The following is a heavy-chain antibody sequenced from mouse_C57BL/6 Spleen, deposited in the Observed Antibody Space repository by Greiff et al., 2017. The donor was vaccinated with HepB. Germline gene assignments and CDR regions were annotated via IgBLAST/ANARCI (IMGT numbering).Heavy chain of an antibody. CDR2: IDPENGDT. Sequence: EVNVVESGAGLVRPGASVKLSCTASGFNIKDDYMHWVKQRPEQGLEWIGWIDPENGDTEYASKFQGKATITADTSSNTAYLQLSSLTSEDTAVYYCTTKGSSYGDAMDYWGQGTSVTVSS. J-gene: IGHJ4*01. CDR3: TTKGSSYGDAMDY. D-gene: IGHD1-1*01. V-gene: IGHV14-4*01. CDR1: GFNIKDDY.